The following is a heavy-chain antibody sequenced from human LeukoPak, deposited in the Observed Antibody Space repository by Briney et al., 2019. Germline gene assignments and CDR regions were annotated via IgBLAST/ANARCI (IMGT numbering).Heavy chain of an antibody. D-gene: IGHD3-16*01. V-gene: IGHV4-4*02. Sequence: SETLSLTCAVSGASISSSNWWSWVRQPPGKGLEWLGGIYHSGSTNYNPSLKSRVTISVDKSKNQFSLKLSSVTAADTAVYYCARDPLMITFGGVILNGGFDPWGQGTLVTVSS. CDR2: IYHSGST. CDR1: GASISSSNW. J-gene: IGHJ5*02. CDR3: ARDPLMITFGGVILNGGFDP.